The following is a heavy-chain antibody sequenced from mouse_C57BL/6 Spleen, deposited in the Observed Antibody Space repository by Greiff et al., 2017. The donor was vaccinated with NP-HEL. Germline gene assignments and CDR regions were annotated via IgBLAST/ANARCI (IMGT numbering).Heavy chain of an antibody. Sequence: VQLQQSGPELVKPGASVKISCKASGYAFSSSWMNWVKQRPGKGLEWIGRIYPGDGDTNYNGKFKGKATLTADKSSSTAYMQLSSLTSEDSAVYFCAKAQATYMDYWGQGTSVTVSS. J-gene: IGHJ4*01. CDR3: AKAQATYMDY. D-gene: IGHD3-2*02. CDR2: IYPGDGDT. V-gene: IGHV1-82*01. CDR1: GYAFSSSW.